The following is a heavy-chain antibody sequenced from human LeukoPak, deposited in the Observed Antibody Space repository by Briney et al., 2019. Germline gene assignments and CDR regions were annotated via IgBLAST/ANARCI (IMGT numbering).Heavy chain of an antibody. V-gene: IGHV4-59*12. D-gene: IGHD3-16*01. CDR2: IYYSGST. CDR3: ARDFKEVGGFDY. J-gene: IGHJ4*02. Sequence: SETLSLTCTVSGGSISNKYWSWIRQPPGKGLEWIGYIYYSGSTNYNPSLKSRVTISVDKSKNQFSLKLSSVTAADTAVYYCARDFKEVGGFDYWGQGTLVTVSS. CDR1: GGSISNKY.